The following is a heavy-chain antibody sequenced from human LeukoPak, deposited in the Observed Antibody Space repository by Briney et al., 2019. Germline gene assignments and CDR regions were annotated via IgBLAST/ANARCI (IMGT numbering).Heavy chain of an antibody. CDR1: GFTFSSYS. CDR2: ISWDGGST. D-gene: IGHD3-10*01. V-gene: IGHV3-43D*03. J-gene: IGHJ4*02. Sequence: GGSLRLSCAASGFTFSSYSMNWVRQAPGKGLEWVSLISWDGGSTYYADSVKGRFTISRDNSKNSLYLQMNSLRAEDTALYYCAKDIGPGYYGSGRYDYWGQGTLVTVSS. CDR3: AKDIGPGYYGSGRYDY.